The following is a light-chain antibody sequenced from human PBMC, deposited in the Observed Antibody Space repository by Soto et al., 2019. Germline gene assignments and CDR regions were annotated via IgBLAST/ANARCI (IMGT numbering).Light chain of an antibody. CDR2: EVS. CDR3: SSFAGTNNFTYV. V-gene: IGLV2-14*01. CDR1: SSDVGGYNY. J-gene: IGLJ1*01. Sequence: QSALTQPASVSGSPGQSITISCTGTSSDVGGYNYVSWYQQHPGKAPKLMIYEVSNRPSGGSNRFSGSKPGNTASLTISGLQAEDEADYYSSSFAGTNNFTYVFGAGTKGTVL.